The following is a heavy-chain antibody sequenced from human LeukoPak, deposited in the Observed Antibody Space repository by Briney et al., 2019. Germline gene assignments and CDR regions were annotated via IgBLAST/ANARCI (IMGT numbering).Heavy chain of an antibody. D-gene: IGHD6-13*01. J-gene: IGHJ4*02. CDR3: ARDGPATDTDLDS. CDR1: GFSFSSHW. CDR2: IKGDGSEK. V-gene: IGHV3-7*01. Sequence: PGGSLRLSCAASGFSFSSHWMNWVRQAPGKGLQWVATIKGDGSEKFYVDSVKGRFTISRDNAKNSLYLQMNILTAEDTAVYYCARDGPATDTDLDSWGQGTLVIVSS.